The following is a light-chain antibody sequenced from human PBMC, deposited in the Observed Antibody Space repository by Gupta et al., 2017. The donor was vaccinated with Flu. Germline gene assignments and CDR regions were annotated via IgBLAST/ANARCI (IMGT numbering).Light chain of an antibody. J-gene: IGKJ1*01. CDR1: QSVLYSSNNKNY. CDR3: QQDDTNPWT. V-gene: IGKV4-1*01. Sequence: DILMTNSPEFLAVSLGEGATISCKSSQSVLYSSNNKNYLAWYQQNPGQPPKLLIYWASTRESGVPDRFSGSGSGTDFTLTISNLQAEDVAVYYCQQDDTNPWTFGQGTKVEIK. CDR2: WAS.